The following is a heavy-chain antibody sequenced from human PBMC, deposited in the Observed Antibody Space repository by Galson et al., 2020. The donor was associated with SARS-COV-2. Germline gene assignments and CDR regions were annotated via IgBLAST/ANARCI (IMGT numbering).Heavy chain of an antibody. D-gene: IGHD2-21*02. CDR1: GGSFSGYY. J-gene: IGHJ4*02. V-gene: IGHV4-34*01. CDR2: INSSGST. Sequence: SETLSLTCAVSGGSFSGYYWSWIRQPPGKGLEWIGDINSSGSTNYNPSLKSRVTISVDTSKNHFSLKLSSVTAADTAVYYCAREENFFLGGTATRMCDFDDWGRGTLATVSS. CDR3: AREENFFLGGTATRMCDFDD.